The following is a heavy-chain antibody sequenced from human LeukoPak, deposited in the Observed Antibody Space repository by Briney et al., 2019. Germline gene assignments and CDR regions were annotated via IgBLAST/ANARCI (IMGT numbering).Heavy chain of an antibody. D-gene: IGHD2-15*01. CDR1: GYTFTSYG. V-gene: IGHV1-18*01. CDR2: ISAYNGNT. CDR3: ARAGRDIVVVVAAPVSLDI. Sequence: GASVKVSCKASGYTFTSYGISWVRQAPGQGLEWLGWISAYNGNTNYAQKLQGRVTMTTDTSTSTAYMELRSLRSDDTAVYYCARAGRDIVVVVAAPVSLDIWGQGTMVTVSS. J-gene: IGHJ3*02.